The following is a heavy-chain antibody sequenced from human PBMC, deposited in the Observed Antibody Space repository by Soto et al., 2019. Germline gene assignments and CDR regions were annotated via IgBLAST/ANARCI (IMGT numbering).Heavy chain of an antibody. CDR3: AKAYTMVRGAPDY. CDR1: GFTFSNYG. CDR2: ISYDGRNE. V-gene: IGHV3-30*18. J-gene: IGHJ4*02. Sequence: QVQLVESGGGVVQPGRSLRLSCAASGFTFSNYGMHWVRQAPGKGLEWVAVISYDGRNEYYADSVKGRFTISRDNSQNTLYLQMNSLRVEDTAVYYCAKAYTMVRGAPDYWGQGTLVTVSA. D-gene: IGHD3-10*01.